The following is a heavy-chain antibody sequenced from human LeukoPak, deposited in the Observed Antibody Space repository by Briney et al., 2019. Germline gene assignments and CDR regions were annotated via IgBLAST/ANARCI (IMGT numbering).Heavy chain of an antibody. CDR1: GFIFSNHW. Sequence: GGSLRLSCAASGFIFSNHWMHWVRQAPGKGLVWVSRISGDGSSTRYADSVKGRFTISRDNAKNTLFLQMNSLRAEDTAVYYCARDNNWNYPDYWGQGTLATVSS. J-gene: IGHJ4*02. V-gene: IGHV3-74*01. CDR3: ARDNNWNYPDY. D-gene: IGHD1-7*01. CDR2: ISGDGSST.